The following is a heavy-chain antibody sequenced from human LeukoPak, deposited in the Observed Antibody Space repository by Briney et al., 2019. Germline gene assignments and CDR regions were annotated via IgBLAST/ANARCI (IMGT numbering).Heavy chain of an antibody. CDR1: GFTFSYYS. D-gene: IGHD3-22*01. CDR2: ISSTSIYI. V-gene: IGHV3-21*01. J-gene: IGHJ4*02. CDR3: AKSKSTGYCLDY. Sequence: GSLRLSCTASGFTFSYYSMNWVRQAPGRGLEWVSFISSTSIYIYYADSVKGRFTISRDNAKNSLYLQMNSLRAEDTAVYYCAKSKSTGYCLDYWGQGTLVTVSS.